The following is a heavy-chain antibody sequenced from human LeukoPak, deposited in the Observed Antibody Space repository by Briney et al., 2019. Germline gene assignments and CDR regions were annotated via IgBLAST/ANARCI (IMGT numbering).Heavy chain of an antibody. V-gene: IGHV3-53*01. CDR3: ARDGVRVSDAFDI. J-gene: IGHJ3*02. CDR2: IYSSGST. CDR1: GFTFSSNY. Sequence: GGSLRLSCAASGFTFSSNYMSWVRQAPGKGLEWVSVIYSSGSTYYADSVKGRFTISRDNSKNTLYLQMNSLRAEDTAVYYCARDGVRVSDAFDIWGQGTMVTVSS. D-gene: IGHD3-10*01.